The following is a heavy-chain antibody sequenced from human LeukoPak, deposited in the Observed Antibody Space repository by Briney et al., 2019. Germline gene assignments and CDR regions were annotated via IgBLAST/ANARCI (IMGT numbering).Heavy chain of an antibody. J-gene: IGHJ4*02. CDR2: ISSSSSYI. CDR1: GFTFSSYS. D-gene: IGHD4-23*01. CDR3: ARGSVVSSQIDY. Sequence: SGGSLRLSCAASGFTFSSYSMNWVRQAPGKGLEWVSSISSSSSYIYYADSVKGRFTISRDNAKNSLYLQMNSLRAEDTAVYYCARGSVVSSQIDYWGQGTLVTVSS. V-gene: IGHV3-21*01.